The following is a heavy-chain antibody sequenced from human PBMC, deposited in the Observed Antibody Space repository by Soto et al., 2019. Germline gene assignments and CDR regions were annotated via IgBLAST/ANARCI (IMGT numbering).Heavy chain of an antibody. Sequence: QVQVVESGGGVVQPGRALRLSCAASGFTFSSYAMHWVRQAPGKGLEWVAIISYDGSDKYYADSVKGRFTISRDNSKNTLYLQMNSLRTEDTAVYYCARDGRLRHFDYWGQGTLVTVSS. D-gene: IGHD5-12*01. V-gene: IGHV3-30*04. CDR1: GFTFSSYA. CDR3: ARDGRLRHFDY. CDR2: ISYDGSDK. J-gene: IGHJ4*02.